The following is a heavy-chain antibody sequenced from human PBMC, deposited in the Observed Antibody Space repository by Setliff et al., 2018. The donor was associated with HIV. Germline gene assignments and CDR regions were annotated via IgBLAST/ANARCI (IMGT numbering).Heavy chain of an antibody. J-gene: IGHJ2*01. Sequence: KPSETLSLTCTASGGSISRYYWSWIRQSPGKGLEFIGYMHSSGSTNYNPSLETRVTLSADTSKSQFSLKLTSVTASDTAMYYCARPIPYGLDWYFDLWGRGALVAVSS. D-gene: IGHD4-17*01. CDR3: ARPIPYGLDWYFDL. CDR2: MHSSGST. V-gene: IGHV4-4*09. CDR1: GGSISRYY.